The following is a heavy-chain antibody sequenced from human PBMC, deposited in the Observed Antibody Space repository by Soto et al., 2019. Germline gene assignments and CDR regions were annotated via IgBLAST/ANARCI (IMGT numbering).Heavy chain of an antibody. CDR3: ARRAPVTPFDY. V-gene: IGHV3-49*03. D-gene: IGHD4-17*01. CDR1: GFSFGEYA. CDR2: IRSKAFGATA. Sequence: PGGSLRLSCTGSGFSFGEYAMSWFRQAPGKRPEWVGVIRSKAFGATAEYAASVKGRFTISRDDSDSILYLQMNSLKSEDTAVYYCARRAPVTPFDYWGQGTLVTVSS. J-gene: IGHJ4*02.